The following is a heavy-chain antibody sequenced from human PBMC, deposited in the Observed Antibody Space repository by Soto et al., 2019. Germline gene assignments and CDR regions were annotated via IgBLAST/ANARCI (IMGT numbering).Heavy chain of an antibody. J-gene: IGHJ6*02. V-gene: IGHV3-33*01. Sequence: QVQLVESGGGVVQPGTSLRLSCTTSGFTFRNHAMHWVRQAPGKGLEWVAQIWYDGSNKYYADSVKGRFTISRDNSRNMVYAQMNSLRVEDTAVYYCARDGQQPAPYSLDVWGQGTSVTVS. CDR2: IWYDGSNK. CDR3: ARDGQQPAPYSLDV. CDR1: GFTFRNHA. D-gene: IGHD6-13*01.